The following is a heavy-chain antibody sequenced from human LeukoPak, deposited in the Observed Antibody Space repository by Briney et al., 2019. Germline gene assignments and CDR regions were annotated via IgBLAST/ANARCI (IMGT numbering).Heavy chain of an antibody. D-gene: IGHD3-3*01. Sequence: PGGSLRLSCAASGFTFSSYSMNWVRQAPGKGLEWVSSISSSSSYIYYADSVKGRFTISRDNAENSLYLQMNSLRAEDTAVHYCARDTYYDFWSGYYIGYYYYGMDVWGQGTTVTVSS. J-gene: IGHJ6*02. CDR3: ARDTYYDFWSGYYIGYYYYGMDV. CDR2: ISSSSSYI. CDR1: GFTFSSYS. V-gene: IGHV3-21*01.